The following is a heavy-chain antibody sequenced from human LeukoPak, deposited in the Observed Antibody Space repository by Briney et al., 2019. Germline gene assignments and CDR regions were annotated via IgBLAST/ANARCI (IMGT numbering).Heavy chain of an antibody. J-gene: IGHJ4*02. V-gene: IGHV3-43*01. CDR3: VKDLSYETSGLFFDN. D-gene: IGHD3-22*01. Sequence: GGSLRHSCAASGFTFEDYTMHWVRQAPGKTLEWVSLISWDGTTYYTDSVKGRFTISRDNSKESLYLQMDTLRSEDTAFYYCVKDLSYETSGLFFDNWGQGTLVTVS. CDR2: ISWDGTT. CDR1: GFTFEDYT.